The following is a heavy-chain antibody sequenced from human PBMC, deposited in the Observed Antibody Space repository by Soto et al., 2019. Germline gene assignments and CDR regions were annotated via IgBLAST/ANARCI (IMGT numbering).Heavy chain of an antibody. D-gene: IGHD3-16*01. CDR2: ITRSGDRT. Sequence: DAQLLESGGGLVQTGGSLRLSCAASGFTFDTYTMSWVRQAPGKGLEWVSAITRSGDRTYYADFVKVRFTISRDNSKNTLYLQMTSLKVEDTAMYCGAIVLGYFYCDAFDIWGQGTTVTVSS. V-gene: IGHV3-23*01. J-gene: IGHJ6*02. CDR1: GFTFDTYT. CDR3: AIVLGYFYCDAFDI.